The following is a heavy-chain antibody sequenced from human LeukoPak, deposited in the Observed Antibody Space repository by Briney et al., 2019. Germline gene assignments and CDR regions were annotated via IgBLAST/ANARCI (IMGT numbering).Heavy chain of an antibody. V-gene: IGHV4-59*08. J-gene: IGHJ3*02. D-gene: IGHD5-24*01. CDR3: ASTSNYAFNI. CDR1: GGSISSYY. Sequence: SETLSLTCTVSGGSISSYYCSWIRQPPRKGLEWIGYIYYSGSTNSNPSLKSRVTISVDTSKKQFSLKVRSVTAADTAVYYCASTSNYAFNIWGQGTMVTVSS. CDR2: IYYSGST.